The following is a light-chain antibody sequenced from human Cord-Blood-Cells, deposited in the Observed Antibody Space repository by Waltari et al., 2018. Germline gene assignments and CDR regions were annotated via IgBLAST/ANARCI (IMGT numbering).Light chain of an antibody. V-gene: IGLV2-23*02. CDR1: SSDVWSYNL. CDR2: EVR. Sequence: QSALTQPASVSGSPGQSITISCTGTSSDVWSYNLVSWYQQHPGKAPKLMIYEVRKRPSGVSNRFSGSKSGNTASLTISGLQAEDEADYYCCSYAGSSTWVFGGGTKLTVL. CDR3: CSYAGSSTWV. J-gene: IGLJ3*02.